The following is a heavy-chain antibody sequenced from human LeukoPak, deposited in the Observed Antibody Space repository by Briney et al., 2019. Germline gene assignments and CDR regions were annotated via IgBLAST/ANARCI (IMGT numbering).Heavy chain of an antibody. CDR1: GFTFSSYG. V-gene: IGHV3-33*01. CDR3: VRDRGQISPDFDP. CDR2: IWYDGSNK. J-gene: IGHJ5*02. Sequence: GGSLRLSCAVTGFTFSSYGFHWVRQVPGKGLEWVAVIWYDGSNKYYADSVKGRFTVSRDNSKSTLYLQMNSLRVEDTAVYYCVRDRGQISPDFDPWGQGTQVTVSS. D-gene: IGHD3-3*01.